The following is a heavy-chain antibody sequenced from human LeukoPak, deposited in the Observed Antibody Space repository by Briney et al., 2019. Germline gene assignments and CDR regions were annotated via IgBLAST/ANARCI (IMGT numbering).Heavy chain of an antibody. J-gene: IGHJ4*02. Sequence: GGSLRLSCAASGFSFSSHGMHWVRQAPGKGLEWVAVISFDGSDKYYADSVKGRFTISRDNSKNTLYVQMNSLRAEDTAVYYCAEGCRSGSICFLIDYWGQGTLVTVSS. CDR3: AEGCRSGSICFLIDY. CDR2: ISFDGSDK. CDR1: GFSFSSHG. V-gene: IGHV3-30*18. D-gene: IGHD2-15*01.